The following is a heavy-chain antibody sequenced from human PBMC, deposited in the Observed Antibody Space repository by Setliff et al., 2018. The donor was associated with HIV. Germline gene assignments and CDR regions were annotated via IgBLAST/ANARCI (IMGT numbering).Heavy chain of an antibody. V-gene: IGHV1-69*06. CDR3: ARGGYCSSTSCPSYYYYMGA. CDR1: GGTFSSYA. CDR2: IIPIFNTP. D-gene: IGHD2-2*01. Sequence: ASVKVSCKTSGGTFSSYAINWVRQAPGQGLEWMGGIIPIFNTPKYAQRFQDRVTITADKSTSTAYMDLSSLRFEDTAVYYCARGGYCSSTSCPSYYYYMGAWGTGTTVTVSS. J-gene: IGHJ6*03.